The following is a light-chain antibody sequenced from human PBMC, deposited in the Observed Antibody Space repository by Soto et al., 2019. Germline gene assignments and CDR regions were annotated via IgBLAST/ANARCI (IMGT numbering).Light chain of an antibody. Sequence: IHMPQSPSSLSASVGDRVAITCRASQGIRNDLGWYQQKPGKAPKLLIYAASTLQSGVPSRFSGSGSGTEFTLTISSLQPDDFATYYCQHYNSYSEAFGQGTKVYI. CDR2: AAS. CDR3: QHYNSYSEA. CDR1: QGIRND. J-gene: IGKJ1*01. V-gene: IGKV1-17*01.